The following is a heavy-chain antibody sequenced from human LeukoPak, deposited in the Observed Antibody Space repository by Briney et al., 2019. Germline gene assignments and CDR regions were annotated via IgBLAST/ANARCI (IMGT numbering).Heavy chain of an antibody. J-gene: IGHJ4*02. CDR1: GYTFTGYY. CDR3: ARGLYSYGQYYFDY. Sequence: GASVKVSCKASGYTFTGYYMHWVRQAPGQGLEWMGWINPNSGGTNYAQKFQGRVTMTRDTSISTAYMELSRLRSDDTAAYYCARGLYSYGQYYFDYWGQGTLVTVSS. V-gene: IGHV1-2*02. D-gene: IGHD5-18*01. CDR2: INPNSGGT.